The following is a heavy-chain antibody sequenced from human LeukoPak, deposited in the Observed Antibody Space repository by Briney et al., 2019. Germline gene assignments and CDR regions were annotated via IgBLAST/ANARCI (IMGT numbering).Heavy chain of an antibody. CDR1: QLTFNNNA. V-gene: IGHV3-23*01. D-gene: IGHD3-10*01. CDR2: LSGDSSSI. J-gene: IGHJ4*02. CDR3: TRFRGSGSSTLYSFDY. Sequence: GGSLRLSCAASQLTFNNNAMSWVRQAPGKGLEWVSGLSGDSSSIYYAASVKGRFTISRDNSKNMLYLQMNSLRAEDTAVYYCTRFRGSGSSTLYSFDYWGQGSLVTV.